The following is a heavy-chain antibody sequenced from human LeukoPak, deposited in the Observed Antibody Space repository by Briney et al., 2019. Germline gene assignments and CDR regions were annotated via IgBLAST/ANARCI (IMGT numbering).Heavy chain of an antibody. CDR2: ISGGGDST. D-gene: IGHD3-10*01. CDR3: TIWREGVQGTYLDY. Sequence: GGSLRLSCAASGFTFRTYAMGWVRQAPGKGLEWVSAISGGGDSTYYADSVKGRFTISRDNSKNTLYLQMNSLRVDDTALYYCTIWREGVQGTYLDYWGQGTLVTVSS. J-gene: IGHJ4*02. V-gene: IGHV3-23*01. CDR1: GFTFRTYA.